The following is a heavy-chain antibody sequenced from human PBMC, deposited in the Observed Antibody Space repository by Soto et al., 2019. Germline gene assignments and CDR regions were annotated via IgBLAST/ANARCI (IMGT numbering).Heavy chain of an antibody. CDR3: SRDPYNCNSGDYYYYYGMDV. CDR2: IIPIFGTA. V-gene: IGHV1-69*13. J-gene: IGHJ6*02. D-gene: IGHD1-7*01. CDR1: GGTFSSYA. Sequence: SVKVSCKASGGTFSSYAISWVRQAPGQGLEWMGGIIPIFGTANYAQKFQGRVTITADESTSTAYMELSSLRSEDTAVYYCSRDPYNCNSGDYYYYYGMDVWGQGTTVTVSS.